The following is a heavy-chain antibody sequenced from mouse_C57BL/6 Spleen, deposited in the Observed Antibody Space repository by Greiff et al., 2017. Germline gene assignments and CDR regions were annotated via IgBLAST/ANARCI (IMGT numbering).Heavy chain of an antibody. CDR3: TRSGLRPFMDY. D-gene: IGHD1-2*01. V-gene: IGHV1-15*01. CDR2: IDPETGGT. CDR1: GYTFTDYE. J-gene: IGHJ4*01. Sequence: VVRPGASVTLSCKASGYTFTDYEMHWVKQTPVHGLEWIGAIDPETGGTAYNQKFKGKAILTADKSSSTAYMELRSLTSEDSAVYYCTRSGLRPFMDYWGQGTSVTVSS.